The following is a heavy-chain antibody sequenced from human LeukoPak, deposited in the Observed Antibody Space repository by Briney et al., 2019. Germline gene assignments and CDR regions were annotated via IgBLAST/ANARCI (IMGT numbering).Heavy chain of an antibody. CDR1: GGSISSGDYY. D-gene: IGHD3-22*01. CDR3: VRGRDSSGYPHYFDY. V-gene: IGHV4-30-4*01. Sequence: SETLSLTCTVSGGSISSGDYYWSWIRQPPGKGLEWIGYIYYSGSTYYNPSLKSRVTISVDTSKNQFSLKLSSVTAADTAVYYCVRGRDSSGYPHYFDYWGQGTLVTVSS. CDR2: IYYSGST. J-gene: IGHJ4*02.